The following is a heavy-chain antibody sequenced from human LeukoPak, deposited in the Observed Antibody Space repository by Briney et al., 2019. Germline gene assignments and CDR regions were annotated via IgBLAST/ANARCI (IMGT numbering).Heavy chain of an antibody. CDR3: AKGDYDYGGFDP. J-gene: IGHJ5*02. Sequence: PVRSLRLSCAASGFTFSSYGMHWVRQAPGKGLEWLAVIWYDGSNKYYADSVKGRFTISRDNSQNTLYLQMNSLRAEDTAVYYCAKGDYDYGGFDPWGQGTLVTVSS. D-gene: IGHD3-3*01. CDR2: IWYDGSNK. CDR1: GFTFSSYG. V-gene: IGHV3-33*06.